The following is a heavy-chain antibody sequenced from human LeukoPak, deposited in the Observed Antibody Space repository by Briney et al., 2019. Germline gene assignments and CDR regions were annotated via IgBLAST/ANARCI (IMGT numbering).Heavy chain of an antibody. D-gene: IGHD5-18*01. V-gene: IGHV4-34*01. Sequence: PSETLSLTCAVYGGSFSGYYLSWIRQPPGKGLEWIGEINHSGSTNYNPSLKSRVTISVDTSKNQFSLKLSSVTAADTAVYYCARTYSYGYDNYFDYWGQGTLVTVSS. CDR1: GGSFSGYY. CDR3: ARTYSYGYDNYFDY. J-gene: IGHJ4*02. CDR2: INHSGST.